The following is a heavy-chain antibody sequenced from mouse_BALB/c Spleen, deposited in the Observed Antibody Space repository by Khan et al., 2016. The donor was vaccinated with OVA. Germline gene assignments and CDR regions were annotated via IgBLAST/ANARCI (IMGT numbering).Heavy chain of an antibody. CDR2: IWAGGST. CDR3: ARLEDK. Sequence: QVQLKESGPGLVAPSQSLSITCTVSGFSLTSYGVHWVHQPPGKGLEWLGVIWAGGSTNYNSALMYRLSISKDNSKSQVFLKMNSLETDDRAMYYCARLEDKWGQGTTLTVSS. V-gene: IGHV2-9*02. J-gene: IGHJ2*01. CDR1: GFSLTSYG.